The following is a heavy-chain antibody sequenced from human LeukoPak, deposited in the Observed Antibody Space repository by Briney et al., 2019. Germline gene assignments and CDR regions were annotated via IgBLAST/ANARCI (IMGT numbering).Heavy chain of an antibody. J-gene: IGHJ4*02. CDR2: FALEDGEK. CDR1: GYTLSDLS. D-gene: IGHD1-14*01. CDR3: ATSFAGNLVDD. Sequence: ASVKVPCKVSGYTLSDLSMHWVRQDPGKGLEWMGSFALEDGEKVYAQKFQGRVTMTEDTSTDTAYMELSSLRSEDTAVYYCATSFAGNLVDDWGQGTLVTVSS. V-gene: IGHV1-24*01.